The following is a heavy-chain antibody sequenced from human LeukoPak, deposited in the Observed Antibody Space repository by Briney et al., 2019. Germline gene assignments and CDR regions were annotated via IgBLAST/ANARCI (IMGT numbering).Heavy chain of an antibody. CDR3: ARRSITMNAFDI. J-gene: IGHJ3*02. V-gene: IGHV4-39*02. CDR1: GGSIRSDIYY. CDR2: IYYSGST. D-gene: IGHD3-22*01. Sequence: SETLSLTCTVSGGSIRSDIYYWDWIPQPPGKGLDWIASIYYSGSTYYNPSLKSRATISVDTSKNHFYLKLSSVTAADTAVYYCARRSITMNAFDIWGQGTMVTVSS.